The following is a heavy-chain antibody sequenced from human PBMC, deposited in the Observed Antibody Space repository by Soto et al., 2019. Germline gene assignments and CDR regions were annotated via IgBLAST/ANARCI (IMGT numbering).Heavy chain of an antibody. Sequence: QLQLQESGPGLVKPSETLSLTCTVSGGSISSSSYYWGWIRQPPGKGLEWIGSIYYSGSTYYNPSTKSRVTISVDTSKNQFSLKLSSVTAADTAVYYCARPSGSYLYYFDYWGQGTLVTVSS. V-gene: IGHV4-39*01. J-gene: IGHJ4*02. CDR2: IYYSGST. D-gene: IGHD1-26*01. CDR1: GGSISSSSYY. CDR3: ARPSGSYLYYFDY.